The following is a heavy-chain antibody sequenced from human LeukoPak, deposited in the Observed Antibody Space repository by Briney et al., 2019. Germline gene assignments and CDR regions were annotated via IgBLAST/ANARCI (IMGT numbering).Heavy chain of an antibody. CDR1: GYTFTSYD. D-gene: IGHD6-13*01. V-gene: IGHV1-8*01. CDR2: MNPNSGNT. J-gene: IGHJ5*02. CDR3: ARIRVSSWGPHGWFDP. Sequence: GASVKVSCKASGYTFTSYDINWVRQATGQGLEWMGWMNPNSGNTGYAQKFQGRVTMTRNTSISTAYMELGSLRSEDTAVYYCARIRVSSWGPHGWFDPWGQGTLVTVSS.